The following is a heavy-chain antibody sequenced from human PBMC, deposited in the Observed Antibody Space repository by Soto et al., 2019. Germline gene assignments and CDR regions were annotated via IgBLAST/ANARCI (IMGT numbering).Heavy chain of an antibody. CDR1: GYTFTSYY. Sequence: ASVKVSCKASGYTFTSYYMHWVRQAPGQGLEWMGIINPSGGSTSYAQKFQGRVTMTRDTSTSTVYMELSSLRSEDTAVYYCARDRGSGSYGYYGMDVWGQGTTVTVSS. J-gene: IGHJ6*02. CDR3: ARDRGSGSYGYYGMDV. D-gene: IGHD3-10*01. V-gene: IGHV1-46*01. CDR2: INPSGGST.